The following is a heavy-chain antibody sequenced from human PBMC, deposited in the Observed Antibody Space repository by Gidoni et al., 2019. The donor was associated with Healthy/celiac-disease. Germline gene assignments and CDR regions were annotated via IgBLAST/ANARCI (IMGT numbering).Heavy chain of an antibody. V-gene: IGHV5-51*01. J-gene: IGHJ4*02. CDR1: GSSFNSYW. Sequence: EVQLVQSGAEVKKHGESLKISCKGPGSSFNSYWIGWVRQMPGKGLAWMGISYPGDSGTRYSPSCHGQVNISADKSISTAYLQWSSLKASDTAMYYCARYYYGSSGYYFRPYYFDYWGQGTLVTVSS. CDR3: ARYYYGSSGYYFRPYYFDY. D-gene: IGHD3-22*01. CDR2: SYPGDSGT.